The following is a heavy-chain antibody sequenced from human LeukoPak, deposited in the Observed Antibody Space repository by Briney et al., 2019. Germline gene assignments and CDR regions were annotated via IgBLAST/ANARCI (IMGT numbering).Heavy chain of an antibody. CDR2: INPNSGGT. D-gene: IGHD3-10*01. CDR3: ARAGFTMVRGVIIPLGY. V-gene: IGHV1-2*02. J-gene: IGHJ4*02. CDR1: GDTSTGYY. Sequence: ASVKVSCKASGDTSTGYYMHWVRQAPGQGLEWMGWINPNSGGTNYAQKFQGRVTMTRDTSISTAYMELSRLRSDDTAVYYCARAGFTMVRGVIIPLGYWGQGTLVTVSS.